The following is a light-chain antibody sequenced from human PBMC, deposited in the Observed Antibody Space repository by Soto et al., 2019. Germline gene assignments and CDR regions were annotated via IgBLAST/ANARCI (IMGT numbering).Light chain of an antibody. CDR3: QHYNSYSEA. J-gene: IGKJ1*01. CDR2: AAS. CDR1: QSISSY. V-gene: IGKV1-39*01. Sequence: IQMTQSPSSLSASVRDRVTINGRASQSISSYLNWYQQKPGKAPKLLIYAASSLQSGVTSRFSGGGSGTEFTLTISSLQPDDFATYYCQHYNSYSEAVGQGTKVDIK.